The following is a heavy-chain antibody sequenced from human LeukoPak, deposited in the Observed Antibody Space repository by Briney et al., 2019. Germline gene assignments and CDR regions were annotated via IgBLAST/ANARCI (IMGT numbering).Heavy chain of an antibody. CDR2: IDYSGST. Sequence: SETLSLTCTVSGGSISSSSYYWGWIRQPPGKGLEWIGRIDYSGSTYYNPTLKSRVTISVDTSKNQFSLKVSSVTAADTAVYYCARDQIPDYYGSXXXLSYYYGMDVWGQGTTV. D-gene: IGHD3-10*01. CDR1: GGSISSSSYY. CDR3: ARDQIPDYYGSXXXLSYYYGMDV. J-gene: IGHJ6*02. V-gene: IGHV4-39*02.